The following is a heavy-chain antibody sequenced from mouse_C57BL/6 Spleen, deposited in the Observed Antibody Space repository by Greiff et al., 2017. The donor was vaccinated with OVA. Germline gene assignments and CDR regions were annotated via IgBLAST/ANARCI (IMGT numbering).Heavy chain of an antibody. D-gene: IGHD1-1*01. CDR1: GFNIKNTY. V-gene: IGHV14-3*01. Sequence: VQLKESVAELVRPGASVKLSCTASGFNIKNTYMHWVKQRPEQGLEWIGRIDPANGNTKYAPKFQGKATITADTSSNTAYLQLSSLTSEDTAIYYCARDYYGSSHAMDYWGQGTSVTVSS. CDR3: ARDYYGSSHAMDY. CDR2: IDPANGNT. J-gene: IGHJ4*01.